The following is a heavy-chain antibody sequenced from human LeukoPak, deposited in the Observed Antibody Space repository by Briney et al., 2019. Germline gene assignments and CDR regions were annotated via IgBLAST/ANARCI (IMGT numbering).Heavy chain of an antibody. J-gene: IGHJ4*02. V-gene: IGHV3-23*01. CDR1: GSTFSSFG. Sequence: GGSLRLSCTASGSTFSSFGMSWVRQAPGKGLEWVAAITGGDISTYYADSVKGRFTISRDDSKNTLYLQMNSLRAEDTAVYYCAKSRSTMVRGVTYWGQGTLVTVSS. D-gene: IGHD3-10*01. CDR2: ITGGDIST. CDR3: AKSRSTMVRGVTY.